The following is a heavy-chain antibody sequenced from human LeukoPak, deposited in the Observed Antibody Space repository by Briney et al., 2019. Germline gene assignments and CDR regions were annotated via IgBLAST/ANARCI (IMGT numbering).Heavy chain of an antibody. J-gene: IGHJ4*02. CDR2: INSDGSST. D-gene: IGHD6-19*01. CDR1: GFTFSSYW. V-gene: IGHV3-74*01. Sequence: GGSLRLSCAASGFTFSSYWMHWVRHVPGKGLVWVSRINSDGSSTSYADSVKGRFTISRDNAKNTLYLQVNSLRAEDTAVYFCASGGLAVASYFDYWGQGTLVTVSS. CDR3: ASGGLAVASYFDY.